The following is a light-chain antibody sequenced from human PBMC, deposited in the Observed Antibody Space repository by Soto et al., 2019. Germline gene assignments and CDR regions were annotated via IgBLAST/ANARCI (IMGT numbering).Light chain of an antibody. V-gene: IGLV2-14*01. J-gene: IGLJ1*01. CDR2: EVS. CDR3: SSYAGSNNLV. CDR1: SSDIGGYKY. Sequence: QSALTQPASVSGSPGQSITISCTGTSSDIGGYKYVSWYQQYPGKAPKLIIFEVSNRPSGVSNRFSGSNSGNTASLTISGLQAEDEADYYCSSYAGSNNLVFGSGTKVTVL.